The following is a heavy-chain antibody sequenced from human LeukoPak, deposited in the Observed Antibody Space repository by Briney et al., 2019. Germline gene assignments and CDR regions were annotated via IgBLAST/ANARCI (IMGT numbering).Heavy chain of an antibody. CDR2: INQGGSEK. CDR3: ATDIGQLVS. V-gene: IGHV3-7*01. J-gene: IGHJ4*02. D-gene: IGHD6-6*01. CDR1: GFTFSSNW. Sequence: GGSLRLSCAVSGFTFSSNWMSWVRQAPGKGLEWVANINQGGSEKYYVDSLKGRFTISRDNAKNLLYLQMKSLRAEDTALYYCATDIGQLVSWGQGTLVTVSS.